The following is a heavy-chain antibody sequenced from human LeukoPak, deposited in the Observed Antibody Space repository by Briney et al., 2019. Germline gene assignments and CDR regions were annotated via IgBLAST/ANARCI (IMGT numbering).Heavy chain of an antibody. CDR1: GFTFSNYA. CDR3: AKWGDYDGLTGYYDSDC. D-gene: IGHD3-9*01. Sequence: GGSLRLSCAASGFTFSNYAMSWVRQAPGKXXXXXXXXXXSGGTTWYADSVKGHFTISRDNSKNTLYLQMNSLGAEDTAVYYCAKWGDYDGLTGYYDSDCWGQGTLVTVSS. J-gene: IGHJ4*02. CDR2: XXXSGGTT. V-gene: IGHV3-23*01.